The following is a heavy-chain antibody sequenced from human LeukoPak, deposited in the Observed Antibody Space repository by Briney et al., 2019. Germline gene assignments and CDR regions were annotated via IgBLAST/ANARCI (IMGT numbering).Heavy chain of an antibody. CDR1: GYTLTELS. CDR3: ARRFSMGILTGYTYYYYYYMDV. V-gene: IGHV1-18*01. J-gene: IGHJ6*03. D-gene: IGHD3-9*01. Sequence: GASVKVSCKVSGYTLTELSMHWVRQAPGQGLEWMGWISAYNGNTNYAQKLQGRVTMTTDTSTSTAYMELRSLRSDDTAVYYCARRFSMGILTGYTYYYYYYMDVWGKGTTVTISS. CDR2: ISAYNGNT.